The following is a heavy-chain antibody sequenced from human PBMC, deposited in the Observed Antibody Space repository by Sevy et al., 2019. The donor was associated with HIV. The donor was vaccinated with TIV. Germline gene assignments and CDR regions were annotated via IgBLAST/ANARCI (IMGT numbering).Heavy chain of an antibody. D-gene: IGHD3-3*01. Sequence: ASVKVSCKASGYTFTGYYMHWVRQAPGQGLEWMGRINPNSGGTNYAQKFQGRVTMTRDTSISTAYMELSRLRSDDPAVYYCERDRIKSFGVVNVYYYYYGMDVWGQGTTVTVSS. CDR3: ERDRIKSFGVVNVYYYYYGMDV. J-gene: IGHJ6*02. V-gene: IGHV1-2*06. CDR1: GYTFTGYY. CDR2: INPNSGGT.